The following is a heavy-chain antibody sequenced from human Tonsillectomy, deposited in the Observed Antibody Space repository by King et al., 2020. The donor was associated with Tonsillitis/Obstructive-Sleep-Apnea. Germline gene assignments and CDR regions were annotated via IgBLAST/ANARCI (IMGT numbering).Heavy chain of an antibody. CDR1: GGSFSGYY. Sequence: VQLQQWGAGLLKPSETLSLTCAVYGGSFSGYYWSWIRQPPGKGLEWIGEIEHTGSTNYNPSLKSRVTISLDTSTNQLSLKLSSVTAADTAVYYCAREGSTGWYDYWGQGTLVTVSS. CDR2: IEHTGST. D-gene: IGHD6-19*01. J-gene: IGHJ4*02. CDR3: AREGSTGWYDY. V-gene: IGHV4-34*01.